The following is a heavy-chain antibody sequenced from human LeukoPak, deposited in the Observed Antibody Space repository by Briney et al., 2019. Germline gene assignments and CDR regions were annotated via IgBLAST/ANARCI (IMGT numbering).Heavy chain of an antibody. V-gene: IGHV1-69*05. Sequence: SVKVSCKASGGTFSSYAISWVRQAPGQGLEWMGRIIPIFGTANYVQKFQGRVTITTDESTSTAYMELSSLRSEDTAVYYCARDMYYYDSSGYYYFDYWGQGTLVTVSS. J-gene: IGHJ4*02. CDR3: ARDMYYYDSSGYYYFDY. CDR2: IIPIFGTA. D-gene: IGHD3-22*01. CDR1: GGTFSSYA.